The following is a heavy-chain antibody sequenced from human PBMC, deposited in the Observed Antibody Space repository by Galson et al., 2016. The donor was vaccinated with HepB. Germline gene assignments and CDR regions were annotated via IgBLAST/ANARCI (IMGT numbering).Heavy chain of an antibody. V-gene: IGHV3-13*01. D-gene: IGHD2-15*01. CDR1: GFTFSRYD. J-gene: IGHJ4*02. CDR2: IGTAADT. Sequence: SLRLSCAASGFTFSRYDMHWVRQGIGKGPEWVSGIGTAADTHYPGSVKGRFTISRDNAKNSLYLQMNSLRAEDTAVYYCARGEPEDIVVVVAAIDFDYWGQGTLVTVSS. CDR3: ARGEPEDIVVVVAAIDFDY.